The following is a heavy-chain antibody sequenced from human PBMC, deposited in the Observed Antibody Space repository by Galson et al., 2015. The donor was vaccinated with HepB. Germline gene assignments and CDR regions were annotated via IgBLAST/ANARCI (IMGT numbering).Heavy chain of an antibody. CDR3: AKDGIMVANNPYHFHY. J-gene: IGHJ4*02. CDR1: GFSFTRYA. Sequence: SLRLSCAASGFSFTRYAMTWVRQAPGKGLEWVSSITSSGGNNYYTDSGKGRFTVSRDNSKNTLLLQLNSLRAEDTAMYFCAKDGIMVANNPYHFHYWGQGTLVTVSS. V-gene: IGHV3-23*01. D-gene: IGHD2-15*01. CDR2: ITSSGGNN.